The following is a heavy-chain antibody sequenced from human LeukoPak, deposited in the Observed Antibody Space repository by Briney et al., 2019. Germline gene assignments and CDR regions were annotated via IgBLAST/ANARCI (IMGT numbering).Heavy chain of an antibody. CDR2: IIPIFGTA. V-gene: IGHV1-69*06. CDR3: ARDAYGSGSYRGLYGMDV. CDR1: GGTFSSYA. D-gene: IGHD3-10*01. J-gene: IGHJ6*04. Sequence: SVKVSCKASGGTFSSYAISWVRQAPGQGLEWMGGIIPIFGTANYAQKFQGRVTITADKSTSTAYMELSSLRSEDTAVYYCARDAYGSGSYRGLYGMDVWGKGTTVTVSS.